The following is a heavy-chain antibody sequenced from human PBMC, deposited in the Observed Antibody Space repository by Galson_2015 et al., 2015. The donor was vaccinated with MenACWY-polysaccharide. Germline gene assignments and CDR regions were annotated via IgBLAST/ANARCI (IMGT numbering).Heavy chain of an antibody. V-gene: IGHV3-74*01. CDR3: ARGIISMVRGVGITSSWFDP. J-gene: IGHJ5*02. D-gene: IGHD3-10*01. CDR1: GFTFSDYW. CDR2: INSDGSGT. Sequence: LRLSCAASGFTFSDYWMHWVRQAPGKGLVWVSRINSDGSGTSYADSVKGRFTISRDNAKDTLYLQMNSLRAEDTAVYYCARGIISMVRGVGITSSWFDPWGQGTLVIVSS.